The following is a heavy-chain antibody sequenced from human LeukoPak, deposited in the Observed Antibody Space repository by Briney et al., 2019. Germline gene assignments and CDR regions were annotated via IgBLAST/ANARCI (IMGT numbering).Heavy chain of an antibody. J-gene: IGHJ3*02. CDR2: IYHSGST. CDR1: GGSISSGGYY. CDR3: ARDLPGLDAFDI. V-gene: IGHV4-30-2*01. Sequence: PSETLSLTCTVSGGSISSGGYYWSWIRQPPGKGLEWIGYIYHSGSTYYNPSLKSRVTISVDRSKNQFSLKLSSVTAADTAVYYCARDLPGLDAFDIWGQGTMVTVSS.